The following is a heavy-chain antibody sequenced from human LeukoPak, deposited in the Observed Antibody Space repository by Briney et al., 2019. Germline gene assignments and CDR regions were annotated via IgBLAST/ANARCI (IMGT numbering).Heavy chain of an antibody. Sequence: ASVKVSCKASGYTFTGYYIHWVRQAAGQGREWMGWINPNCGGTNYAQKFQGRVTMTRDTSISTAYMELSRLRSDDTAVYYCARDSMDYDILTGYYNGWFDPWGQGTLVTVSS. D-gene: IGHD3-9*01. V-gene: IGHV1-2*02. CDR2: INPNCGGT. J-gene: IGHJ5*02. CDR1: GYTFTGYY. CDR3: ARDSMDYDILTGYYNGWFDP.